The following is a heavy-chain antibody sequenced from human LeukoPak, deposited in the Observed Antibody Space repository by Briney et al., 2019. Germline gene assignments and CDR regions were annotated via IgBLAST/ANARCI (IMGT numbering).Heavy chain of an antibody. CDR1: GFTVSSNY. Sequence: GGSLRLSCAASGFTVSSNYMSWVRQAPGKGLEWVSVIYSGGSTYYADSVKGRFTISRDNSKNTLYLQMNSLRAEDTAVYYCAGEGRYGSGSYIDYWGQGTLVTVSS. V-gene: IGHV3-53*01. J-gene: IGHJ4*02. CDR3: AGEGRYGSGSYIDY. D-gene: IGHD3-10*01. CDR2: IYSGGST.